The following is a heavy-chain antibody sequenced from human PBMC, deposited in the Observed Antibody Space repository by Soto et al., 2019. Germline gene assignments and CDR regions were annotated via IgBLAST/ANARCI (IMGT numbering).Heavy chain of an antibody. CDR3: ARGDPIRYYYYSMDV. Sequence: PSETLSLTCAVYGGSFSGYYWSWIRQPPGKGLEWIGEINHSGSTNYNPSLKSRVTISVDTSKNQFSLKLSSVTAADTAVYYCARGDPIRYYYYSMDVWGQGTTVTVSS. V-gene: IGHV4-34*01. D-gene: IGHD3-3*02. CDR2: INHSGST. J-gene: IGHJ6*02. CDR1: GGSFSGYY.